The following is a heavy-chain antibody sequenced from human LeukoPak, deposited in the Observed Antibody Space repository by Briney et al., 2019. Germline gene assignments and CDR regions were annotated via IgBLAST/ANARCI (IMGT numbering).Heavy chain of an antibody. CDR2: IRASTGST. V-gene: IGHV3-23*01. D-gene: IGHD6-19*01. CDR3: AKGGAVPWTGLDY. CDR1: GPSISSYG. J-gene: IGHJ4*02. Sequence: GRSLRPSCAVSGPSISSYGTNCVRHHAGDWRGLVSTIRASTGSTYYTDSVKGRFTISRDNFKNMLHLEMNSLRAEDTAVYYCAKGGAVPWTGLDYWGQGTLVTVSS.